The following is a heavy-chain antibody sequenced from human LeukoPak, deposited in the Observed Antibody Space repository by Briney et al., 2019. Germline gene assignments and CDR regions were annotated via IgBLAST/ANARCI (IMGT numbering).Heavy chain of an antibody. CDR2: INPNSGGT. J-gene: IGHJ4*02. CDR1: GCTFTDYY. D-gene: IGHD3-22*01. Sequence: ASVKVSCKASGCTFTDYYMHWVRQAPGQGLEWMGWINPNSGGTNSAQKFQGRVTMTRDTSISTGYMELSRLRSDDTAVYYCARGVSGYFYLFDCWGQGTLVTVSS. V-gene: IGHV1-2*02. CDR3: ARGVSGYFYLFDC.